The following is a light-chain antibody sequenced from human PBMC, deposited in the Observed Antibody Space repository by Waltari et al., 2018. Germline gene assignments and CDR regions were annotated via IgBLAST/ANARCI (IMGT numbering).Light chain of an antibody. CDR3: QQYGDSRPYT. CDR2: GAV. Sequence: VLTQSPGTLSLSPGERATLSCRASQSLSGTFLAWYQQKPGQVPRLLIDGAVSRTTGIPDRFRGSGSGTDFTLTIDSLDPEESAVYYCQQYGDSRPYTFGQGTKVEVK. CDR1: QSLSGTF. J-gene: IGKJ2*01. V-gene: IGKV3-20*01.